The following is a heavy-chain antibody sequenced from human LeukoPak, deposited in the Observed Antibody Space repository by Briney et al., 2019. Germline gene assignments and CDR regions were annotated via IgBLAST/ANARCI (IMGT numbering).Heavy chain of an antibody. CDR1: GGSISTSRHY. J-gene: IGHJ4*02. V-gene: IGHV4-39*01. CDR3: ATTVTTRYYFDY. D-gene: IGHD4-17*01. Sequence: PSETLSLTCTVSGGSISTSRHYWGWIRQPPGKGLEWIGSMYYSGSTYYNPSLKSQVTIYVDTYKSRFSLKLSSVTAADTAVYYCATTVTTRYYFDYWGQGALVTVSS. CDR2: MYYSGST.